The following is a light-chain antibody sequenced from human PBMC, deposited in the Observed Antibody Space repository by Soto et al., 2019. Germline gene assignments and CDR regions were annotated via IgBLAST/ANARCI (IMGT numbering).Light chain of an antibody. CDR2: DVS. Sequence: QSVLTQPASVSGSPGQSITISCTGTSSDVGGYNYVSWYQQHPGKVPKLMIYDVSNRPSGVSNRFSGSKSGNTASLIISGLQAEDEADYYCSSYTSSTTVVFGGGTKVTVL. J-gene: IGLJ2*01. CDR3: SSYTSSTTVV. V-gene: IGLV2-14*01. CDR1: SSDVGGYNY.